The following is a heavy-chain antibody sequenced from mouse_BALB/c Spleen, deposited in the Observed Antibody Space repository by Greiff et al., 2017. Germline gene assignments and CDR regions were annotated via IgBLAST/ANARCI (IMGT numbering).Heavy chain of an antibody. CDR1: GFTFSSFG. J-gene: IGHJ4*01. CDR2: ISSGSSTI. V-gene: IGHV5-17*02. Sequence: EVNVVESGGGLVQPGGSRKLSCAASGFTFSSFGMHWVRQAPEKGLEWVAYISSGSSTIYYADTVKGRFTISRDNPKNTLFLQMTSLRSEDTAMYYCASGGYYAMDYWGQGTSVTVSS. CDR3: ASGGYYAMDY.